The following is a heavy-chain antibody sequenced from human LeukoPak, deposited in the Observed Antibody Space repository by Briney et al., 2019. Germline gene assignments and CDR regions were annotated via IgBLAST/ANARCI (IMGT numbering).Heavy chain of an antibody. V-gene: IGHV1-18*01. D-gene: IGHD5-24*01. J-gene: IGHJ4*02. Sequence: VASVKVSCKASGYSFVLYGISWVRQAPGQGPEWMGWISTYNGNTKYAQKFQGRVTMTTDTSTSTAYMELRSLRSDDTAVYYCARGIEMGYWGQGTLVTVSS. CDR3: ARGIEMGY. CDR1: GYSFVLYG. CDR2: ISTYNGNT.